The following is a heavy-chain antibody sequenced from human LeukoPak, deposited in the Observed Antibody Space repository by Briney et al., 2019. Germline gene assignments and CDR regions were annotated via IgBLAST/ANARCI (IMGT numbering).Heavy chain of an antibody. CDR1: G. Sequence: GMHWVXXAPGKGLEWVAVISYDGSNKYYADSVKGRFTISRDNSKNTLYLQMSSLRAEDTAVYYCAKFQGIVVVTSSMIDAFDIWGQGTMVTVSS. J-gene: IGHJ3*02. CDR3: AKFQGIVVVTSSMIDAFDI. CDR2: ISYDGSNK. V-gene: IGHV3-30*18. D-gene: IGHD2-21*02.